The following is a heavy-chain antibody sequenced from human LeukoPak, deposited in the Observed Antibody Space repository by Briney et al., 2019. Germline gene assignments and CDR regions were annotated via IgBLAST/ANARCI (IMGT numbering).Heavy chain of an antibody. CDR3: ARVFIDSYYYYYMDV. V-gene: IGHV3-20*04. J-gene: IGHJ6*03. CDR1: GFTFDDYG. Sequence: GGSLRLSCAASGFTFDDYGMSWVRQAPGKGLEWVSGINWNGGSTGYADSVKGRFTISRDNAKNSLYLQMNSLRAEDTALYYCARVFIDSYYYYYMDVWGKGTTVTVSS. CDR2: INWNGGST. D-gene: IGHD3-16*02.